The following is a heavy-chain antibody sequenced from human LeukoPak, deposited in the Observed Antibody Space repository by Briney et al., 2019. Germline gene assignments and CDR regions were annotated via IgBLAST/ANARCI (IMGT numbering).Heavy chain of an antibody. CDR2: INHSGST. CDR3: AKNGYSYGYFDC. V-gene: IGHV4-34*01. D-gene: IGHD5-18*01. Sequence: PSETLSLTCAVYGGSFSGYYWSWIRQPPGKGLEWIGEINHSGSTNYNPSLKSRVTISVDTSKNQFSLKLSSVTAADTAVYYCAKNGYSYGYFDCWGQGTLVTVSS. J-gene: IGHJ4*02. CDR1: GGSFSGYY.